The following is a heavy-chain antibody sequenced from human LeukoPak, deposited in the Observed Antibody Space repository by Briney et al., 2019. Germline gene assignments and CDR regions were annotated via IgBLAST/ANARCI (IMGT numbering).Heavy chain of an antibody. CDR1: GFTFSNYW. V-gene: IGHV3-21*04. J-gene: IGHJ6*04. CDR3: ARVGSGYVQGPLDV. Sequence: KTGGSLRLSCAASGFTFSNYWMHWVRQAPGKGLEWVSSISTSSSYIYYADSVKGRFTISRDNAKNSLYLQMNSLRAEDTALYHCARVGSGYVQGPLDVWGKGTTVTISS. D-gene: IGHD5-12*01. CDR2: ISTSSSYI.